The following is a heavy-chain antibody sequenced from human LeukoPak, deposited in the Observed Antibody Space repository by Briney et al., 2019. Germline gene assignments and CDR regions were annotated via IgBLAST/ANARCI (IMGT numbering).Heavy chain of an antibody. J-gene: IGHJ4*02. V-gene: IGHV1-2*02. D-gene: IGHD3-10*01. Sequence: ASVKVSCKASGYTFTDYYMHWVRQAPGQAPEWMGWINPNSGGTNYAQKFQCRFTMTRDTSISTDYMELNRLRSDDTARYYCASLGGMIRGVDDSWGRGTLVTVSS. CDR1: GYTFTDYY. CDR2: INPNSGGT. CDR3: ASLGGMIRGVDDS.